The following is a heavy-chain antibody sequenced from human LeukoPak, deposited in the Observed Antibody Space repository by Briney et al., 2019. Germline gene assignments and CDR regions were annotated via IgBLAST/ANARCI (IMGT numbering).Heavy chain of an antibody. Sequence: SETLSLTCTVSGGSISSYYWSWIRQPAGKGLEWIGRIYTSGSTNYNPSLKSRVTMSVDTSKNQFSLKLSSVTAADTAVYYCARDTCDFWSGYGMDVWGQGTTVTVSS. D-gene: IGHD3-3*01. CDR3: ARDTCDFWSGYGMDV. V-gene: IGHV4-4*07. CDR2: IYTSGST. CDR1: GGSISSYY. J-gene: IGHJ6*02.